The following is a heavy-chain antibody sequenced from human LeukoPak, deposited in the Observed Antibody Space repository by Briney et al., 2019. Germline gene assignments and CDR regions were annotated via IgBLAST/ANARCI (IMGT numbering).Heavy chain of an antibody. V-gene: IGHV4-39*01. J-gene: IGHJ5*02. CDR2: IYYSGST. CDR3: ARLPLPSWFDP. Sequence: SVTLSLTCTVSGGSISSSSYYWGWIRQPPGKGLEWIGSIYYSGSTYYNPSLKSRVTISVDTSKNQFSLKLSSVAAADTAVYYCARLPLPSWFDPWGQGTLVAVSS. CDR1: GGSISSSSYY.